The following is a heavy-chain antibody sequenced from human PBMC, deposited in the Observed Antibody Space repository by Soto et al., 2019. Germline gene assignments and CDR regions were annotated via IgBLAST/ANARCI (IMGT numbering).Heavy chain of an antibody. Sequence: QVQLVESGGGVVQPGRSLRLSCAASGFTFSNYAMHWVRQAPGKGLEWVAVISYDGSNKYYADSVKGRFTISRDNSKNTLYLQMNSLRAEDTAVYYCVMRWGDAFDLWGQGTMVTVSS. D-gene: IGHD3-16*01. CDR3: VMRWGDAFDL. CDR2: ISYDGSNK. CDR1: GFTFSNYA. J-gene: IGHJ3*01. V-gene: IGHV3-30*03.